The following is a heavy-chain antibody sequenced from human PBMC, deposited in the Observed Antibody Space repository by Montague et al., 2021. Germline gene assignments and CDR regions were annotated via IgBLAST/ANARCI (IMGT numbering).Heavy chain of an antibody. CDR3: ARRVGIRAPFDY. V-gene: IGHV4-38-2*02. J-gene: IGHJ4*02. CDR1: RSLINSDYY. Sequence: SETLSLTCTVSRSLINSDYYWGWIRQPPGKGLEWMGSVSHGGRTYYNPSLKSRGTISVDTSNNHFSLKLSSVTAADTAVYFCARRVGIRAPFDYWGQGTLVTVSS. CDR2: VSHGGRT. D-gene: IGHD3-16*01.